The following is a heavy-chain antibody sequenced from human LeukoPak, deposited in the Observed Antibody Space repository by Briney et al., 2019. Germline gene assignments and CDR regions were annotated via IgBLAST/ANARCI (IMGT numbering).Heavy chain of an antibody. V-gene: IGHV1-2*02. Sequence: ASVKVSCEASAYTFTGYYMHWVRQSPGQGLEWMGWINPNSGGTNYAQKFQGRVTMTRDTSISTAYMELSRLRSDDTAVYYCARVVGIGSGPYYFDYSGQGTLVTVSS. CDR1: AYTFTGYY. J-gene: IGHJ4*02. D-gene: IGHD3-3*01. CDR3: ARVVGIGSGPYYFDY. CDR2: INPNSGGT.